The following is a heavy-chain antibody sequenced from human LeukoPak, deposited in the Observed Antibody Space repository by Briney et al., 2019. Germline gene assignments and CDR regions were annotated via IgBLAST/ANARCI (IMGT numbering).Heavy chain of an antibody. D-gene: IGHD4-11*01. Sequence: SETLSLTCTVSGSSISSGSYYWSWIRQPAGKGLEWIGRIYTSGSTNYNPSLKSRVTISVDTSKNQFSLKLSSVTAADTAVYYCARDGDYRYPYYFDYWGQGTLVTVSS. CDR1: GSSISSGSYY. CDR2: IYTSGST. J-gene: IGHJ4*02. V-gene: IGHV4-61*02. CDR3: ARDGDYRYPYYFDY.